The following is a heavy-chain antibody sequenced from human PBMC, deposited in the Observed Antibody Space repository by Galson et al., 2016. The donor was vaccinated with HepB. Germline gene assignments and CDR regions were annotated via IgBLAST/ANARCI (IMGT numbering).Heavy chain of an antibody. J-gene: IGHJ4*02. CDR2: ISRSGDAT. V-gene: IGHV3-23*01. CDR3: ARDHLWAFDY. Sequence: LRLSCAASGFTFSSYAMDWVRQAPRKGLEWVSAISRSGDATYYADSVKGRFTIFRDNSKDTLYLQMNSLRAEDTAVYYCARDHLWAFDYWGQGTLVTVSS. CDR1: GFTFSSYA. D-gene: IGHD7-27*01.